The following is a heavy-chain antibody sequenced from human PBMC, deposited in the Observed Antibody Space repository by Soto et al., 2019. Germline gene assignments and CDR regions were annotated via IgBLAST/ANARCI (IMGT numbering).Heavy chain of an antibody. Sequence: SETLSLTCAVSGGSISSGGYSWSWIRQPPGKGLEWIGYIYHSGSTYYNPSLKSRVTISVDRSKNQFSLKLSSVTAADTAVYYCARGGYSYGYVSYYYGMDVWGQGTKVTFSS. CDR1: GGSISSGGYS. D-gene: IGHD5-18*01. CDR2: IYHSGST. CDR3: ARGGYSYGYVSYYYGMDV. V-gene: IGHV4-30-2*01. J-gene: IGHJ6*02.